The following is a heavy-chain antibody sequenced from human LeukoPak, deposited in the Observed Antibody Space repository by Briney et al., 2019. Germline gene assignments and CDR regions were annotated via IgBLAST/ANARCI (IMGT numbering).Heavy chain of an antibody. J-gene: IGHJ3*02. CDR2: INHSGST. CDR3: ARGYFGRALDAFDI. Sequence: SETLSLTCAVYGGSVSGYYWSWIRQPPGKGLEWIGEINHSGSTNYNPSLKSRVTISVDTSKNQFSLKLSSVTAADTAVYYCARGYFGRALDAFDIWGQGTMVTVSS. D-gene: IGHD2/OR15-2a*01. CDR1: GGSVSGYY. V-gene: IGHV4-34*01.